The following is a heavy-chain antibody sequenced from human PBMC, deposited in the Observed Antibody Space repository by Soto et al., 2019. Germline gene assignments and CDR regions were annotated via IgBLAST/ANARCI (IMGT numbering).Heavy chain of an antibody. J-gene: IGHJ3*02. CDR3: VADYVATDTFDI. CDR2: ISYDGNNK. CDR1: GFTFSTYG. V-gene: IGHV3-30*03. Sequence: QVQLVESGGGVVQPGRSLRLSCAASGFTFSTYGMHWVRQAPGKGLEWVAVISYDGNNKYSADSVKGRFTISRDNSKNTVYLQMTSLRPEDTAVYYCVADYVATDTFDIWGQGTMVTVSS. D-gene: IGHD3-10*02.